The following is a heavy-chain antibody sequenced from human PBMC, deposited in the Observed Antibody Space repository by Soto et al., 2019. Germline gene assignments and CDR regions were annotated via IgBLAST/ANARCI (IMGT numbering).Heavy chain of an antibody. V-gene: IGHV4-39*01. CDR3: AKNLPRTGRFHY. Sequence: QLQLHESGPGLVKPSETLSLTGTLSCASITSTTYFWALIRKTPGKGLEWFGSIYYSGKTHYNQSFNRRVSLPEESPKNYFCLQVSSVAAADTGVYYCAKNLPRTGRFHYWSQGSLVSVSS. CDR2: IYYSGKT. CDR1: CASITSTTYF. J-gene: IGHJ1*01.